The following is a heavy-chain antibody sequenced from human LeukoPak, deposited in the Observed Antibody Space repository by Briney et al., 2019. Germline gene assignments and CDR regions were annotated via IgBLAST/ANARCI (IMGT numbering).Heavy chain of an antibody. D-gene: IGHD3-22*01. V-gene: IGHV1-18*04. CDR2: ISTYTRNT. Sequence: ASVKVSCKASGYTFTSYTISWVRQAPGQALEWMGWISTYTRNTNYAQNLQGRVTMTTDTSTTTAYMELRNLRSDDTAVNYCARLHSSGYYYWGQGTLVTVSS. CDR3: ARLHSSGYYY. CDR1: GYTFTSYT. J-gene: IGHJ4*02.